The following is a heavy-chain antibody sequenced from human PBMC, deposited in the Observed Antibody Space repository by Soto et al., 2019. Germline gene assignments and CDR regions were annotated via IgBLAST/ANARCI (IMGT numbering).Heavy chain of an antibody. CDR1: GDSVPSNSAA. D-gene: IGHD3-10*01. Sequence: SQTLSLTCAISGDSVPSNSAAWYWIRQSPSRGLEWLGRTYYRSKWYNDYAVSVKSRITINPDTSKNQFSLQLNSVTPEDTAVYYCARDVVRGPYPYYYYMDVWGKGTTVTVS. CDR3: ARDVVRGPYPYYYYMDV. J-gene: IGHJ6*03. CDR2: TYYRSKWYN. V-gene: IGHV6-1*01.